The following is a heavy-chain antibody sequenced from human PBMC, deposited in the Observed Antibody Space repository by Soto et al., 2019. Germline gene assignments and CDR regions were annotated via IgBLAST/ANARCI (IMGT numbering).Heavy chain of an antibody. CDR1: GGSISSGGYY. CDR2: IYYSGST. V-gene: IGHV4-31*03. J-gene: IGHJ5*02. CDR3: ARGQSLLYFDWPIHTRNNWFDP. D-gene: IGHD3-9*01. Sequence: PSETLSLTCTVSGGSISSGGYYWSWIRQHPGKGLEWIGYIYYSGSTNYNPSLKSRVTISVDTSKNQFSLKLSSVTAADTAVYYCARGQSLLYFDWPIHTRNNWFDPWGQGTLVTVSS.